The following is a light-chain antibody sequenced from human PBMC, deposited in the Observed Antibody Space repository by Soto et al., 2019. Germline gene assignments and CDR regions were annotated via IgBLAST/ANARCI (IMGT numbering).Light chain of an antibody. Sequence: EIVLTQSPGTLSLSPGERATLSCRASQSVSNNYLAWYQQKPGQAPRLLIYGASSRATGIPDRFSGSGSGTDFTLTISRLEPEDFAVYYCLHYGGSPLTFGQGTRLEIK. J-gene: IGKJ5*01. CDR3: LHYGGSPLT. V-gene: IGKV3-20*01. CDR1: QSVSNNY. CDR2: GAS.